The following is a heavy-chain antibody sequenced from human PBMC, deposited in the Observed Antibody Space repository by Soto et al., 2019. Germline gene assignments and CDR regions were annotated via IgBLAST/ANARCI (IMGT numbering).Heavy chain of an antibody. CDR2: ISSSSSYI. D-gene: IGHD1-1*01. CDR3: ARDFRTGTDAFDI. CDR1: GFTFSSYS. Sequence: GGSLRLSCAASGFTFSSYSMNWVRQAPGKGLEWVSSISSSSSYIYYADSVKGRFTISRDNAKNSLHLQMNSLRAEDTAVYYCARDFRTGTDAFDIWGQGTMVTVSS. J-gene: IGHJ3*02. V-gene: IGHV3-21*01.